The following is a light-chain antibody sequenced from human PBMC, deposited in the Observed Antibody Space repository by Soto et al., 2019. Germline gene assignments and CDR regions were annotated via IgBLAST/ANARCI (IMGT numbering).Light chain of an antibody. CDR1: QSINIY. CDR3: QQSYRSPYT. Sequence: IQLTQSPSSLSASVGDRVTVTCRASQSINIYVNWYQQKPGKAPTLLIYGASTLQSGVPSRFSGGGSRTDFTLTISSLQTEDFATYYCQQSYRSPYTFGQGTKLEI. V-gene: IGKV1-39*01. CDR2: GAS. J-gene: IGKJ2*01.